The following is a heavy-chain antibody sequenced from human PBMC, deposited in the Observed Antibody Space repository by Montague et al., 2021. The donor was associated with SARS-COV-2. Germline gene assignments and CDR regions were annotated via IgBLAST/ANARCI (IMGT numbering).Heavy chain of an antibody. D-gene: IGHD2-8*01. CDR2: INQDGGEK. CDR1: GFGFSRYW. CDR3: ATFKYCTTSTCAVEPYYYYYSGMDV. J-gene: IGHJ6*02. V-gene: IGHV3-7*01. Sequence: SLRLSCAASGFGFSRYWMTWVRQAPGKGLEWMANINQDGGEKYYLDSVKGRFTAPRDTPRTSLYLQLNSLRDEDTAVYYCATFKYCTTSTCAVEPYYYYYSGMDVWGQGTTVTVSS.